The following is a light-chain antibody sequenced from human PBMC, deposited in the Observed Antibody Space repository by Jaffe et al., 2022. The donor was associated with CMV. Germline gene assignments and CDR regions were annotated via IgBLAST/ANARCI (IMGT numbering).Light chain of an antibody. V-gene: IGKV2-30*02. CDR2: KVS. CDR1: QSLVHSDGNTF. Sequence: DVVLTQSLLSLPVALGQPASISCSSSQSLVHSDGNTFLHWFQQRPGQSPRRLVYKVSNRDSGVPDRFSGSGSGTDFTLQISRVEAEDVGVYYCMQSTYWPWTFGRGTKVEIK. CDR3: MQSTYWPWT. J-gene: IGKJ1*01.